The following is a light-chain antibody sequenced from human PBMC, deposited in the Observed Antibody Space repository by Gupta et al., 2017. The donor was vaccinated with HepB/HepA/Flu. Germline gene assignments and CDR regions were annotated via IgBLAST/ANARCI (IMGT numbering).Light chain of an antibody. CDR2: EVS. CDR3: CSYAYRPPFP. CDR1: NTDVGNYHL. Sequence: QSALTQPASVSGSPGQSITISCTGTNTDVGNYHLVSWYQQYPGKAPKLIIFEVSKRPSGVSNRFSGSKSGNTASLTISGLQAGDEADYYCCSYAYRPPFPLGTGTKVTVL. V-gene: IGLV2-23*02. J-gene: IGLJ1*01.